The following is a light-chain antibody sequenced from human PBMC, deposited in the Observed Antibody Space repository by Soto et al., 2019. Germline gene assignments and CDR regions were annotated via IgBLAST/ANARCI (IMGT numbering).Light chain of an antibody. CDR3: QQYENSPRT. CDR1: QSINSN. Sequence: EIVLTQSPGTLSLSPGERATLSCRASQSINSNLAWYQQRPGQRPRVLMYGASSRATGIPDRFSGSGSGTDFTLTLSRLEPEDFAVYYCQQYENSPRTFGQGTKVEIK. CDR2: GAS. J-gene: IGKJ1*01. V-gene: IGKV3-20*01.